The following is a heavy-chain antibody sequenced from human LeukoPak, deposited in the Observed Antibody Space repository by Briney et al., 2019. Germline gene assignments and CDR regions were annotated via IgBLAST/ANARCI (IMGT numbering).Heavy chain of an antibody. Sequence: SETLSLTCSVSGGSISTYYWSWIRQHPGKGLEWIGYIYYGGNTYYNPTLKSRVNISIDTSKNQLSLKLSSVTAADTAAYYCARAIYGSGNYVDKWGQGTLVTVSS. CDR2: IYYGGNT. J-gene: IGHJ4*02. V-gene: IGHV4-59*06. CDR3: ARAIYGSGNYVDK. D-gene: IGHD3-10*01. CDR1: GGSISTYY.